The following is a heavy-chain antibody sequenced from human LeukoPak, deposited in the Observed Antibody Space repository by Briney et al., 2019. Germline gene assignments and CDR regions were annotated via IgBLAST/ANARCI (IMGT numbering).Heavy chain of an antibody. CDR3: ARGFTAMEGTPTDY. CDR2: ISSSGSTI. D-gene: IGHD5-18*01. CDR1: GFTFSSYE. Sequence: GGSLRLSCAASGFTFSSYEMNWVRQAPGKGLEWVSYISSSGSTIYYADSVKGRFTISRDNAKTSLYLQMNSLRAEDTAVYYCARGFTAMEGTPTDYWGQGTLVTVSS. V-gene: IGHV3-48*03. J-gene: IGHJ4*02.